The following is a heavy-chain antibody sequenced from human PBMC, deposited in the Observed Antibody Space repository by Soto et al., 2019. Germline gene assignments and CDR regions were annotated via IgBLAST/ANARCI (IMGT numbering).Heavy chain of an antibody. V-gene: IGHV4-39*01. CDR1: GGSISSSSYY. CDR3: ARRITMVRGVPFDY. CDR2: IYYSGST. Sequence: LSLTCTVSGGSISSSSYYWGWIRQPPGKGLEWIGSIYYSGSTYYNPSLKSRVTISVDTSKNQFSLKLSSVTAADTAVYYCARRITMVRGVPFDYWGQGTLVTVSS. D-gene: IGHD3-10*01. J-gene: IGHJ4*02.